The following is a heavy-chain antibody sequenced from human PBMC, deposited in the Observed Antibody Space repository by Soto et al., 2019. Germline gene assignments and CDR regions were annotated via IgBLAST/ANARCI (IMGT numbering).Heavy chain of an antibody. J-gene: IGHJ6*03. Sequence: QVQLQESGPGLVKPSETLSLTCTVSGGSISSYYWSWIRQPPGKGLEWIGYIYYSGSTSYNPSLKSRVTISVDTSKNQFSLKLSSVTAADTAVYYCARSPITIFGVDNYYYYYYMDVWGKGTTVTVSS. CDR1: GGSISSYY. D-gene: IGHD3-3*01. CDR2: IYYSGST. V-gene: IGHV4-59*01. CDR3: ARSPITIFGVDNYYYYYYMDV.